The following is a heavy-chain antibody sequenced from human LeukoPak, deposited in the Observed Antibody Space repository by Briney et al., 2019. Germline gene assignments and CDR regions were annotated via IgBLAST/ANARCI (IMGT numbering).Heavy chain of an antibody. J-gene: IGHJ3*02. D-gene: IGHD2-2*01. CDR1: GGSISSYY. CDR3: ARRAHVGMPI. CDR2: IYYSGST. V-gene: IGHV4-59*08. Sequence: SETLSLTCTVSGGSISSYYWSWIRQPPGKGLERIGYIYYSGSTNYNPSLKSRVIISVDTSKNQFSVTLTSVSAADTAVYYCARRAHVGMPIWGQGTLVTVSS.